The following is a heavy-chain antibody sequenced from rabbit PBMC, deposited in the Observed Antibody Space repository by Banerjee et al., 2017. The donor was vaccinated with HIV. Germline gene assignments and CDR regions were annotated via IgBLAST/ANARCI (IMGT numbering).Heavy chain of an antibody. J-gene: IGHJ4*01. Sequence: QEHLVESGGGLVQPGGSLKVSCKASGFDFSNYGVSWVRRAPGKGLEWIGCIGAGSGTTYYATWAKGRFTISKTSSTTVALQMTSLTAADTATCFCARGSAYAGAGYALWGPGTL. V-gene: IGHV1S45*01. CDR2: IGAGSGTT. CDR3: ARGSAYAGAGYAL. CDR1: GFDFSNYG. D-gene: IGHD4-2*01.